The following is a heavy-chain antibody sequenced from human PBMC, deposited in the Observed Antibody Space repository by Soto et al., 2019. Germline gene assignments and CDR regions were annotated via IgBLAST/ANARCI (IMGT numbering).Heavy chain of an antibody. CDR1: GYPLTRYY. CDR2: INPSGGSK. Sequence: SVKLSCKPCGYPLTRYYMHWVRQAPGQGLEWMGIINPSGGSKSYAQKFQGRVTMTRDTSTSTVYMELRSLRSEDTAVYYCATNGMAGGWVWFEPWGRGTLVTVSA. J-gene: IGHJ5*02. CDR3: ATNGMAGGWVWFEP. D-gene: IGHD2-8*02. V-gene: IGHV1-46*01.